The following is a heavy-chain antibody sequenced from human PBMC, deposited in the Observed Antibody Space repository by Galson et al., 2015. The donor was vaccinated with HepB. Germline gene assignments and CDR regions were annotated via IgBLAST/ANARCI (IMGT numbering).Heavy chain of an antibody. Sequence: SVKVSCKASGYTFTSYAMNWVRQAPGQGLEWMGWINTNTGNPTYAQGFTGRFVFSLDTSVSTAYLQISSLKAEDTAVYYCAPGYGSGSYYNVYYFDYWGQGTLVTVSS. D-gene: IGHD3-10*01. CDR1: GYTFTSYA. V-gene: IGHV7-4-1*02. CDR3: APGYGSGSYYNVYYFDY. CDR2: INTNTGNP. J-gene: IGHJ4*02.